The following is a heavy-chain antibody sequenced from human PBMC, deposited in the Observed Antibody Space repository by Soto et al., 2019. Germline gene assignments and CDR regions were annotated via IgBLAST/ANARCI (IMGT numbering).Heavy chain of an antibody. D-gene: IGHD6-19*01. CDR2: INWNSDSI. V-gene: IGHV3-9*01. CDR3: AKGGGSGWSRGFGH. CDR1: GFTFDDYA. J-gene: IGHJ4*02. Sequence: PGGSLRLSCAASGFTFDDYAMHWVRQAPGKGLEWVSGINWNSDSIGYADSVKGRFTISRDNTKNSLYLQMNSLRVEDTALYYCAKGGGSGWSRGFGHWGQGTLVTVSS.